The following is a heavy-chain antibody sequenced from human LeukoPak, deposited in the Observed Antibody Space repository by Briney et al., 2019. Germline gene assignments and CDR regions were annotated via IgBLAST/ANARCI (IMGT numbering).Heavy chain of an antibody. D-gene: IGHD3-22*01. J-gene: IGHJ3*02. V-gene: IGHV3-30*04. CDR2: ISYDGSNK. CDR3: ARDPPYYYDSSGYFGAFDI. Sequence: GRSLRLSCAASGFTFSSYAMHWVRQAPGKGLEWVAVISYDGSNKYYADSVKGRFTIPRDNSKNTLYLQMNSLRAEDTAVYYCARDPPYYYDSSGYFGAFDIWGQGTMVTVSS. CDR1: GFTFSSYA.